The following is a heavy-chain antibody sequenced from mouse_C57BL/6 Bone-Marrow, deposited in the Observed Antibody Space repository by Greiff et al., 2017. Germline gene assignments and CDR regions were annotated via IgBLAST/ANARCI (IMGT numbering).Heavy chain of an antibody. D-gene: IGHD2-3*01. J-gene: IGHJ2*01. CDR1: GYTFTSYG. Sequence: EVQLQQSGAELVRPGSSVKMSCKTSGYTFTSYGINWVKQRPGQGLEWIGYISIGNGYTEYNEKFKGKATLTSDTSSSTAYMQLSSLTSEDSAIYFCARRMGVDYWGQGTTLTVSS. CDR3: ARRMGVDY. V-gene: IGHV1-58*01. CDR2: ISIGNGYT.